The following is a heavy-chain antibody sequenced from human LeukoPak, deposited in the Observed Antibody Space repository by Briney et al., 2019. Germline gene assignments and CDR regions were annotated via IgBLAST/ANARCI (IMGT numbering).Heavy chain of an antibody. CDR1: GFTFSNYW. D-gene: IGHD6-6*01. J-gene: IGHJ6*03. CDR3: AKMARSSRYYYFFMEV. Sequence: GGSLRLSCEGSGFTFSNYWMGWVRQAPGKGLEWVSTISGSGNSTYYADSVKGRFTVSRDNSNDTMFLHLNTLRAEDTAIYYCAKMARSSRYYYFFMEVWGKGTAVTVSS. CDR2: ISGSGNST. V-gene: IGHV3-23*01.